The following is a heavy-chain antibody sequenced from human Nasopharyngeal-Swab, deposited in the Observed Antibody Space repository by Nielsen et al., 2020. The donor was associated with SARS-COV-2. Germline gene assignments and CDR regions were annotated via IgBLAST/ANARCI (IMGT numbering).Heavy chain of an antibody. CDR3: ARVTTPAYYYYMDV. CDR2: IYYSGST. D-gene: IGHD1-14*01. V-gene: IGHV4-59*01. J-gene: IGHJ6*03. CDR1: GGSFSGYY. Sequence: SETLSLTCAVYGGSFSGYYWSWIRQPPGKGLEWIGYIYYSGSTNYNPSLKSRVTISVDTSKNQFSLKLSSVTAADTAVYYCARVTTPAYYYYMDVWGKGTTVTVSS.